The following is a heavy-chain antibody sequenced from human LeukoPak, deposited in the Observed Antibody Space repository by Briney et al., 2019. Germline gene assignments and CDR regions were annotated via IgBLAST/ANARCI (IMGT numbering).Heavy chain of an antibody. Sequence: GGSPRLSCATSGFNFRGYWMSWVRQAPGMGLEWVATINPDGSEKHYLDSVKGRFTISRDNSLFLQMNSLTAADTAVYYCVQYASGYFRFFEHWGQGTLVTVSS. D-gene: IGHD5-12*01. CDR2: INPDGSEK. CDR3: VQYASGYFRFFEH. J-gene: IGHJ1*01. V-gene: IGHV3-7*01. CDR1: GFNFRGYW.